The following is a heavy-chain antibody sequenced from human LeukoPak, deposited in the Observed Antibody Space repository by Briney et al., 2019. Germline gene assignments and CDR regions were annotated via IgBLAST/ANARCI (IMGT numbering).Heavy chain of an antibody. D-gene: IGHD3-3*01. CDR3: ARERGRLRFLEWFFDY. Sequence: SVKVSCKASGGTFSSYAISWVRQAPGQGLEWMGGIIPIFGTANYAQKFQGRVTITTDESTSTACMELSSLRSEDTAVYYCARERGRLRFLEWFFDYWGQGTLVTVSS. V-gene: IGHV1-69*05. CDR1: GGTFSSYA. CDR2: IIPIFGTA. J-gene: IGHJ4*02.